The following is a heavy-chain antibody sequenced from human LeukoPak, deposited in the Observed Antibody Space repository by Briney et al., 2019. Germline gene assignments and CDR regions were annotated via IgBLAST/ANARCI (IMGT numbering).Heavy chain of an antibody. V-gene: IGHV1-2*02. CDR3: ATRYYYDSSGPPGGFDP. CDR1: GYTFTGYY. CDR2: INPNSGGT. J-gene: IGHJ5*02. D-gene: IGHD3-22*01. Sequence: ASVKVSCKASGYTFTGYYMHWVRQAPGQGLEWMGWINPNSGGTNYAQKFQGRVTMTRDTSISTAYMELSRLRSDDTAVYYCATRYYYDSSGPPGGFDPWGQGTPVIVSS.